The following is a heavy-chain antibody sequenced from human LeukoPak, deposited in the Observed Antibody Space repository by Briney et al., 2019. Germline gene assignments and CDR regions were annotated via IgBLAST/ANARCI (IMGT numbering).Heavy chain of an antibody. J-gene: IGHJ3*02. Sequence: GGTLRLSCAASGFTFRSYGMNWVRQAPGKGLEWVSYISSSGSTIYYADSVKGRFTISRDNAKNSLYLQMNSLRAEDTAVYYCARVGYYADDAFDIWGQGTMVTVSS. D-gene: IGHD3-10*01. CDR2: ISSSGSTI. CDR3: ARVGYYADDAFDI. V-gene: IGHV3-48*04. CDR1: GFTFRSYG.